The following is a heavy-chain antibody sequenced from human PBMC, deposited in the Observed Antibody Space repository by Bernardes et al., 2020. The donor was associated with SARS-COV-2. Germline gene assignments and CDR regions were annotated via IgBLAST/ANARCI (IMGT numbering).Heavy chain of an antibody. CDR2: MTPTSGTT. CDR1: GYTFTSYD. CDR3: ARGVSEYTNYYFDS. J-gene: IGHJ4*02. V-gene: IGHV1-8*01. Sequence: AALKDFCKASGYTFTSYDITWVRQATGQGLEWMGWMTPTSGTTGFAQKFQGRVTMTWSTSISTAYMELSSLRSEDTAVYYCARGVSEYTNYYFDSWGKGTLVNVSS. D-gene: IGHD4-4*01.